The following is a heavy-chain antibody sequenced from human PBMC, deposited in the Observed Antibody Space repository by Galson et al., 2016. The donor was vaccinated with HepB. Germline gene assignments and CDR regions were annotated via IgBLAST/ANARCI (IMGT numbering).Heavy chain of an antibody. D-gene: IGHD2-2*01. V-gene: IGHV3-33*01. CDR2: IWYDGGKK. CDR1: GFTFSSYG. CDR3: ARGRPYCSSTSCYPTHYYYYGMDV. J-gene: IGHJ6*02. Sequence: SLRLSCAASGFTFSSYGMHWVRQAPGKGLEWVAIIWYDGGKKYYADSVKGRFTISRDNSKNTLYLQMNSLRAEDTAVYYCARGRPYCSSTSCYPTHYYYYGMDVWGQGTTVTVSS.